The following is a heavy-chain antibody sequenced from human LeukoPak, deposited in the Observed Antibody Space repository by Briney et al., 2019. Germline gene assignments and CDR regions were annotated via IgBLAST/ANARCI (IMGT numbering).Heavy chain of an antibody. CDR1: GFTFSPYT. Sequence: PGGSLRLSCAASGFTFSPYTMNWVPQAPGKGREWGSAITSSSSEIYYADSVKGRFTISRDNSKNTLYLQMNSLRAEDTAVYYCAKGTTMVRGVISRGDAFDIWGQGTMVTVSS. CDR3: AKGTTMVRGVISRGDAFDI. J-gene: IGHJ3*02. CDR2: ITSSSSEI. V-gene: IGHV3-21*04. D-gene: IGHD3-10*01.